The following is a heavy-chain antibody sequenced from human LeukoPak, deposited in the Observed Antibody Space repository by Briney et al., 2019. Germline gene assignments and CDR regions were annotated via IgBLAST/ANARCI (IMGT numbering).Heavy chain of an antibody. D-gene: IGHD3-10*01. V-gene: IGHV3-21*01. CDR1: GLTFSTYS. CDR3: ARESITMVRGVITDNWFDP. Sequence: PGGSLRLSCAASGLTFSTYSMNWVRQAPGKGLEWVSSISSSSSYIYYADSVKGRFTISRDNAKNSLYLQMNSLRAEDTAVYYCARESITMVRGVITDNWFDPWGQGTLVTVSS. J-gene: IGHJ5*02. CDR2: ISSSSSYI.